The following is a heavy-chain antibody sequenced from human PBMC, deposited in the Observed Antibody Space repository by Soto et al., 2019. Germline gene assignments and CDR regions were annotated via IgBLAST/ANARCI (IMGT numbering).Heavy chain of an antibody. CDR2: IDTSYSYS. J-gene: IGHJ6*02. Sequence: GESLKVSCQGSGYSFTKYWIIWVRQVPGKGLGWMGRIDTSYSYSHYSPSFQGHVTISVDKSISTGYLQWSSLKASDTAMYYCARYCSSSSCSQLYGMDVWGQGTTVTVSS. D-gene: IGHD2-15*01. V-gene: IGHV5-10-1*01. CDR1: GYSFTKYW. CDR3: ARYCSSSSCSQLYGMDV.